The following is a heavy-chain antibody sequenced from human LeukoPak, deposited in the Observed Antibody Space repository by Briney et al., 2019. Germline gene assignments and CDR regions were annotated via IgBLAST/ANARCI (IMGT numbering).Heavy chain of an antibody. D-gene: IGHD6-19*01. CDR1: GFTFSSYG. CDR3: ARDGSGFDY. J-gene: IGHJ4*02. V-gene: IGHV3-30*03. Sequence: GGSLRLSCAASGFTFSSYGMHWVRQAPGKGLEWVAVISYDGSNKYYADSVKGRFTISRDNSKNTLYLQMNSLRAEDTAVYYCARDGSGFDYWGQGTLVTVSS. CDR2: ISYDGSNK.